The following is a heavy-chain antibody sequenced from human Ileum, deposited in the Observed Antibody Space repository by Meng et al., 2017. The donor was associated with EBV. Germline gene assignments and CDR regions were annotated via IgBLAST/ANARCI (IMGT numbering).Heavy chain of an antibody. D-gene: IGHD6-25*01. CDR1: GFTFSIYW. Sequence: EVHLVESGGALVQPGGSLRLSCAASGFTFSIYWMHWVRQAPGKGLVWVSRINEDGRTTTYADSVRGRFTISRDNTKNTLYLQMNSLGAEDTAVYFCSRDLVGSYDEWGQGTLVTVSS. J-gene: IGHJ4*02. CDR3: SRDLVGSYDE. CDR2: INEDGRTT. V-gene: IGHV3-74*01.